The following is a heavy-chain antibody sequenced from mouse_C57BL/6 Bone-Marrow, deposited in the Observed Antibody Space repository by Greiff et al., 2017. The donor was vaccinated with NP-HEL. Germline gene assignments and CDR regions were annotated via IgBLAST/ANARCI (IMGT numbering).Heavy chain of an antibody. D-gene: IGHD1-1*01. V-gene: IGHV2-5*01. CDR3: AKTFITTRYYAMDY. Sequence: VKLQESGPGRGQPSQSLSITCTVSGFSLTSYGVHWVRQSPGKGLEWLGVIWRGGSTDYNAAFMSRLSITKDNSKSQVFFKMNSLQADDTAIYYCAKTFITTRYYAMDYWGQGTSVTVSS. J-gene: IGHJ4*01. CDR1: GFSLTSYG. CDR2: IWRGGST.